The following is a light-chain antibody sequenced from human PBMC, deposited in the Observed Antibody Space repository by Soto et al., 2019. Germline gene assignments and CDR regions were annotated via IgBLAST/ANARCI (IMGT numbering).Light chain of an antibody. Sequence: QSVLTQPASVSGSPGPSITISCTGTSSDVGSYNLVSWYQQHPGKAPKLMIYEVSKRPSGVSNRFSGSKSGNTASLTISGLQAEDEADYYCCSYAGSSTSVFGGGTKLTVL. CDR1: SSDVGSYNL. V-gene: IGLV2-23*02. CDR3: CSYAGSSTSV. CDR2: EVS. J-gene: IGLJ2*01.